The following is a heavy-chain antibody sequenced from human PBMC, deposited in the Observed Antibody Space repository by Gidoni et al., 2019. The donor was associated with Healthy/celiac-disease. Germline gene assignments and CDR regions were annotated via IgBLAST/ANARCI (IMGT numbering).Heavy chain of an antibody. CDR3: ARALFWLTGTPYFDL. CDR1: GYTFTIYD. CDR2: MNPNSGNT. D-gene: IGHD1-1*01. J-gene: IGHJ2*01. V-gene: IGHV1-8*01. Sequence: QVQLVQSGAEVKKPGPSVRVSGRASGYTFTIYDLNWVRQATGKGLGWMGWMNPNSGNTGYAQKFQGRVTMTRNTSISTAYMELSSLRSEDTAVYYCARALFWLTGTPYFDLWGRGTLVTVSS.